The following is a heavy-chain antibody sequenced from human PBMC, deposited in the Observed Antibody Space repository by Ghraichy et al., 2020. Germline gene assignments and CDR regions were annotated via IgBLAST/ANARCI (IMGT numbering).Heavy chain of an antibody. J-gene: IGHJ4*02. CDR1: GFTFSRYA. CDR3: ARGDFDWLPYYFDY. D-gene: IGHD3-9*01. V-gene: IGHV3-30-3*01. Sequence: GSLRLSCAASGFTFSRYAMHWVRQAPGKGLEWVAVISYDGSNKYYADSVKGRFTISRDNSKNTLYLQMNSLRAEDTAVYYCARGDFDWLPYYFDYWGQGTLVTVSS. CDR2: ISYDGSNK.